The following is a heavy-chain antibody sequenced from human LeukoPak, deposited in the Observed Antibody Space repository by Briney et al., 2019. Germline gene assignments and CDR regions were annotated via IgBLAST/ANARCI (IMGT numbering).Heavy chain of an antibody. J-gene: IGHJ4*02. V-gene: IGHV4-59*01. Sequence: PSETLSLTCTVSGGSISRYYWSWIRQPPGKGLEWIGYIYYSGSTNYNPSLKSRGTISVDTSKNQFSLKLSSVTAADTAVYYCARTPRGEFDYWGQGTLVTVSS. CDR2: IYYSGST. CDR1: GGSISRYY. D-gene: IGHD3-10*01. CDR3: ARTPRGEFDY.